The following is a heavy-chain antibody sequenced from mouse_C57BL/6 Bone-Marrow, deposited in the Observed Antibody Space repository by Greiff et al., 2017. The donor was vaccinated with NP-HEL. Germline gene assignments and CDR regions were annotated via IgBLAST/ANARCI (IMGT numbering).Heavy chain of an antibody. Sequence: QVQLQQSGAELVEPGASVKISCKASGYAFSNYWMNWVKQRPEKGLEWIGQIYPGDGDTNHNGKFKGKASLTADKSSSTAYMQLSSLTSEDSAVYFCARGGTMITTNYFDYWGQGTTLTVSS. V-gene: IGHV1-80*01. J-gene: IGHJ2*01. CDR1: GYAFSNYW. CDR2: IYPGDGDT. CDR3: ARGGTMITTNYFDY. D-gene: IGHD2-4*01.